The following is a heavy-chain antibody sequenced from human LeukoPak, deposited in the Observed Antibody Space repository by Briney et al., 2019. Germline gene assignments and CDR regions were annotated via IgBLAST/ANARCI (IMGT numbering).Heavy chain of an antibody. Sequence: PSGTLSLTCGVSGGSITTTNWWSVGRPPPRQGEGWSGEISLSGLTNYKPSLKSRVTISLDKSKNLLFLKMTSVTAADTAVYYCSRENGAFSPFGYWGQGTLVTVSS. D-gene: IGHD2-8*01. J-gene: IGHJ4*02. CDR2: ISLSGLT. CDR3: SRENGAFSPFGY. V-gene: IGHV4-4*02. CDR1: GGSITTTNW.